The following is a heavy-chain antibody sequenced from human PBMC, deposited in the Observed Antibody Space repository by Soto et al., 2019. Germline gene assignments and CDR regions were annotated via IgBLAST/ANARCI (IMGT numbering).Heavy chain of an antibody. CDR1: GGSFSGYY. CDR2: INHSGST. D-gene: IGHD6-13*01. Sequence: PSETLSLTCAVYGGSFSGYYWSWIRQPPGKGLEWIGEINHSGSTNYNPSLKSRVTISVDTSKNQFSLKLSSVTAADTAVYYCARDLRAAAGNYFDYWGQGTLVTVSS. V-gene: IGHV4-34*01. CDR3: ARDLRAAAGNYFDY. J-gene: IGHJ4*02.